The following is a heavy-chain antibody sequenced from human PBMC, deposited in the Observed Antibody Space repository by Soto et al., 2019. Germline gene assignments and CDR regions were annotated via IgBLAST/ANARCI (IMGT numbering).Heavy chain of an antibody. CDR2: INHSGST. D-gene: IGHD3-22*01. CDR3: ASSPLIYESSGYYHGNFGY. J-gene: IGHJ4*02. Sequence: SETLSLTCAVYGGSFSCYYWSWIRQPPGKGLEWIGEINHSGSTNYNPSLKSRVTISVDTSKNQFSLKLSSVTAADTAVYYCASSPLIYESSGYYHGNFGYWGQGTLVPVS. V-gene: IGHV4-34*01. CDR1: GGSFSCYY.